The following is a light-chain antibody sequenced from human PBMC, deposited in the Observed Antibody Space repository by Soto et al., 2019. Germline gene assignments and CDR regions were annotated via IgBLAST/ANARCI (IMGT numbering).Light chain of an antibody. CDR1: RSNIGGNT. Sequence: QLVLTQPPSASGTPGQRVTISCSGSRSNIGGNTGNWYQQLPGTAPKLLIYTNDQRPSGVTDRFSGSKSGTSASLAISGLQSEDEADYYCAAWDNSLNGWVFGGGTKLTVL. J-gene: IGLJ3*02. CDR2: TND. V-gene: IGLV1-44*01. CDR3: AAWDNSLNGWV.